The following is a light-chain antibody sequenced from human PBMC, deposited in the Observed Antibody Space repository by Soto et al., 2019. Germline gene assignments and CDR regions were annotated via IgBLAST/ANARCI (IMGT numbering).Light chain of an antibody. CDR1: SSSIGSNP. J-gene: IGLJ2*01. V-gene: IGLV1-44*01. CDR2: RSD. CDR3: ATWDDSLNGVV. Sequence: QSVLTQPPSGSGTPGQRVTISCSGRSSSIGSNPVNWYQQLPRTAPKLLIYRSDQRPSGVPDRFAGAKSGTSASLAISGPQSEDEADYYCATWDDSLNGVVFGGGTKLTVL.